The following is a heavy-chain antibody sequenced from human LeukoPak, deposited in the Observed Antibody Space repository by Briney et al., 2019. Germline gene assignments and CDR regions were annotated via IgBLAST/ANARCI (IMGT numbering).Heavy chain of an antibody. CDR2: INRDETEK. CDR3: AREEISGNYFDY. Sequence: GGSLGLSCAASGFTFSNYWMTWVRQAPGKGLEWVANINRDETEKYYVDSVKGRFTISRDSAKNSLYLQMNSLRAEDTAVYYCAREEISGNYFDYWGQGTLVTVSS. CDR1: GFTFSNYW. V-gene: IGHV3-7*01. D-gene: IGHD1-26*01. J-gene: IGHJ4*02.